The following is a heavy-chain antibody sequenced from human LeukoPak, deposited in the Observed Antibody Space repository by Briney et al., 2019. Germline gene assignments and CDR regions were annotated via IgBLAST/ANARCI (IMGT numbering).Heavy chain of an antibody. CDR1: GFTVSSNY. CDR2: IYSGGST. CDR3: ARVGGDGFYYYYMDV. Sequence: PGGSLRLSCAASGFTVSSNYMSWVRQAPGKGLEWVSVIYSGGSTYYADSVKGRFTISRDNSKNTLYLQLNSLRAEDTAVYYCARVGGDGFYYYYMDVWGKGTTVTVSS. D-gene: IGHD5-24*01. V-gene: IGHV3-66*02. J-gene: IGHJ6*03.